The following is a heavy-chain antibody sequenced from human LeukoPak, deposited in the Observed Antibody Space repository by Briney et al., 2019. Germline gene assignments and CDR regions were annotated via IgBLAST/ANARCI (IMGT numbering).Heavy chain of an antibody. CDR2: IWYDGSKQ. CDR3: VKEEAWGNHRYVEN. D-gene: IGHD3-16*02. CDR1: GFTFSSYG. V-gene: IGHV3-33*06. J-gene: IGHJ4*02. Sequence: GGSLRLSCAASGFTFSSYGMHWVRQAPGKGLEWVALIWYDGSKQYYADSVKGRFTISRDNSKNTLHLQMNSLRTDDTAVYFCVKEEAWGNHRYVENWGQGTLVTVSS.